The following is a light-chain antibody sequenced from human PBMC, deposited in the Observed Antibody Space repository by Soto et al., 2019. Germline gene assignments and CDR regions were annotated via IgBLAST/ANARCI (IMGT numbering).Light chain of an antibody. CDR3: GTWDSSQSSVV. J-gene: IGLJ2*01. CDR2: DTH. V-gene: IGLV1-51*01. Sequence: QSVLTQPPSVSAAPGQKVTISCTGSSSNIENNYVFWYQQLPGTAPKLLIYDTHKRPSRIPDRFSGSRSGTSATLGITGLQTGDEADYYCGTWDSSQSSVVFGGGTKLTVL. CDR1: SSNIENNY.